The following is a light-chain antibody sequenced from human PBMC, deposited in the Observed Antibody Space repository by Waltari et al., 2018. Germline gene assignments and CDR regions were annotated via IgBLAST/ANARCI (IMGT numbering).Light chain of an antibody. CDR1: TSDVAGYNH. CDR2: DVS. CDR3: SSYTSSSSVV. J-gene: IGLJ2*01. Sequence: QSALTLPASSSGPPGQSITIPSPGTTSDVAGYNHVSWYQQHPGKAPKLLIHDVSYRPSGVSNRFSGSKSGNTASLTISGLQAEDEADYYCSSYTSSSSVVFGGGTKLTVL. V-gene: IGLV2-14*01.